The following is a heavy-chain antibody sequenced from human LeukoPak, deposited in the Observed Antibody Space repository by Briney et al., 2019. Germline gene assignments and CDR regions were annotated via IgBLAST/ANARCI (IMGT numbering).Heavy chain of an antibody. Sequence: GGSLRLSCAASGFTFSSYSMNWVRQAPGKGLEWVSSISSSSTYIYYADSVKGRFTISRDKAKNSLYLQMNSRRAEDTAVYYCARDLTTVTTAVFAYWGQGTLVTVSS. CDR3: ARDLTTVTTAVFAY. J-gene: IGHJ4*02. V-gene: IGHV3-21*06. CDR2: ISSSSTYI. CDR1: GFTFSSYS. D-gene: IGHD4-11*01.